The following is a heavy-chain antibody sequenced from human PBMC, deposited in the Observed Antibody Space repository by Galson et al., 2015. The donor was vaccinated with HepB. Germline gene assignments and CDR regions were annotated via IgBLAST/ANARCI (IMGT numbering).Heavy chain of an antibody. J-gene: IGHJ3*01. V-gene: IGHV6-1*01. CDR2: TYYRSKWYN. Sequence: CAISGDSVSSNSAAWTWIRQSPSRGLEWLGKTYYRSKWYNFYAESVKSRLTIHADTSKNQFSLHLTSVTPDDTAVYYCARDRGLLTGDYAFDFWGQGTLVTVSS. CDR3: ARDRGLLTGDYAFDF. CDR1: GDSVSSNSAA. D-gene: IGHD1-20*01.